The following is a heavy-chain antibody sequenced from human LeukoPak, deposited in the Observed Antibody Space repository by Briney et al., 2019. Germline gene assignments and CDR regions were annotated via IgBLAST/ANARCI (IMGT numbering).Heavy chain of an antibody. D-gene: IGHD5-18*01. J-gene: IGHJ4*02. CDR1: GGSIGTYY. CDR3: ARVANRFGYNYGIDEYFDY. CDR2: IDASGST. Sequence: PSETLSLTCTVSGGSIGTYYWTWLRQPAGKGMEWIGRIDASGSTTYNPSLNSRITMTVDTSRNQFSLNLNSLTVADTAVYFCARVANRFGYNYGIDEYFDYWGQGALVTVSS. V-gene: IGHV4-4*07.